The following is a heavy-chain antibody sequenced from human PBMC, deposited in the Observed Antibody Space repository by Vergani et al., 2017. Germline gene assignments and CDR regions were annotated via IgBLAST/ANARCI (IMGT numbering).Heavy chain of an antibody. CDR3: TXRPECSVGHCYDDY. Sequence: QITLKESGPTLVKPTQTLTLTCTFSGFSLTTRGVAVGWIRQPPGKALEWLAIVFWDDDKRYSPSLRNRVTITRDTSRNQVVLTMTNIDPVDTATYYCTXRPECSVGHCYDDYWGQGTLVTVSS. J-gene: IGHJ4*02. D-gene: IGHD2-15*01. CDR2: VFWDDDK. V-gene: IGHV2-5*02. CDR1: GFSLTTRGVA.